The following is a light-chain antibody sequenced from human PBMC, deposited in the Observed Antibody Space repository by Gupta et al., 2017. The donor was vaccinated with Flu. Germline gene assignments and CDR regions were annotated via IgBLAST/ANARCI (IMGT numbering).Light chain of an antibody. J-gene: IGKJ5*01. V-gene: IGKV3-11*01. Sequence: RATCVPARFSGSGSGTDFTLTISSLAPEDSAIYYCQQRTIWPTFGQGTRLEIK. CDR3: QQRTIWPT.